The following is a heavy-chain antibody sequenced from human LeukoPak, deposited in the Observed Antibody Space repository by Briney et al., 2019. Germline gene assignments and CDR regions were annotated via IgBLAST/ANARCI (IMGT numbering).Heavy chain of an antibody. CDR3: ARTTEGGYAYGYFYYYYMDV. CDR2: INHSGST. Sequence: PSETLSLTCAVYGGSFSGYYWSWIRQPPGKGLEWIGEINHSGSTNYNPSLKSRVTISVDTSKNQFSLKLSSVTAADTAVYYCARTTEGGYAYGYFYYYYMDVWGKGTTVTISS. CDR1: GGSFSGYY. D-gene: IGHD5-18*01. V-gene: IGHV4-34*01. J-gene: IGHJ6*03.